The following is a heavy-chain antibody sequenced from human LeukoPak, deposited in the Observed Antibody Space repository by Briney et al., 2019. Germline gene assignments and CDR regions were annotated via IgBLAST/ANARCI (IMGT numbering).Heavy chain of an antibody. CDR3: ARGRIAARPREYYFDY. V-gene: IGHV1-18*01. J-gene: IGHJ4*02. CDR2: ISAYNGNT. Sequence: EASVKVSCKASGYTFTSYGISWVRQAPGQGLEWMGWISAYNGNTNYAQKLQGRVTMTTDTSTSTAYMELRSLRSDDTAVYYRARGRIAARPREYYFDYWGQGTLVTVSS. CDR1: GYTFTSYG. D-gene: IGHD6-6*01.